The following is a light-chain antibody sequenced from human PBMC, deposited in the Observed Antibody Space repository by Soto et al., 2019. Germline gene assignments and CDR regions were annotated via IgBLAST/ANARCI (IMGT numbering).Light chain of an antibody. J-gene: IGKJ5*01. V-gene: IGKV3D-15*01. CDR2: GAS. CDR1: QSVSSN. CDR3: QQYTNWPIT. Sequence: EIEMTQSPAALSVSPGERATVSCRARQSVSSNLAWYQQKPGQAPRLLIYGASTRATGIPDRFSGSGSGTEFTLTISSVQPEDVAIYYCQQYTNWPITFGQGTRLEIK.